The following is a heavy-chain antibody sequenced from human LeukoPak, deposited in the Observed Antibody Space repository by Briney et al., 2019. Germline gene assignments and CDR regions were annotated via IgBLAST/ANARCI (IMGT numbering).Heavy chain of an antibody. CDR2: ISAYSGHT. J-gene: IGHJ5*02. CDR3: ARGNHSGSWSWFDP. V-gene: IGHV1-18*01. Sequence: GASVKVSCKASGYTFTNYGISWVRQAPGQGPEWMGWISAYSGHTNYAKKLQGRVTMTTDTSTSTAYMELMSLRSDDTAVYYCARGNHSGSWSWFDPWGQGTLVSVSA. CDR1: GYTFTNYG. D-gene: IGHD6-13*01.